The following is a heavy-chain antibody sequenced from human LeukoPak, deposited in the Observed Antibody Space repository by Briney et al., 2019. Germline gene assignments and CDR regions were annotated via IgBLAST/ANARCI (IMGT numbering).Heavy chain of an antibody. CDR3: ARGHSSSSHYYYYMDV. Sequence: GASVKVSCKASGYTFTGYYMHWVRQAPGQGLEWMGWINPNSGGTNYAQKFQGRVTMTRDTSISTAYVEPSRLRSDDTAVYYCARGHSSSSHYYYYMDVWGKGTTVTVSS. CDR1: GYTFTGYY. V-gene: IGHV1-2*02. D-gene: IGHD6-13*01. J-gene: IGHJ6*03. CDR2: INPNSGGT.